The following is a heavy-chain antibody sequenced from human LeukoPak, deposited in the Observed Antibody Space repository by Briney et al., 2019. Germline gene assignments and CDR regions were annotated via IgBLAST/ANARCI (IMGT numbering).Heavy chain of an antibody. V-gene: IGHV1-8*01. D-gene: IGHD1-26*01. CDR1: GYTFTSYD. CDR2: INPYNGNT. CDR3: ARAGQVGATNY. Sequence: ASVKVSCKASGYTFTSYDINWVRQAPGQGLEWMGWINPYNGNTGYAQKFQGRVTMTRNTSISTAYMELSSLRSDDTAVYYCARAGQVGATNYWGQGTLVTVSS. J-gene: IGHJ4*02.